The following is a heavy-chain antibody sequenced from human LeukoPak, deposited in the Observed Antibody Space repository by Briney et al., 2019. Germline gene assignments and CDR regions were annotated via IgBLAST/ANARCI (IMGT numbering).Heavy chain of an antibody. CDR3: TSETNYYDSSGYYSPFDY. CDR1: GFTFNSYW. CDR2: IKSKPDGGTT. D-gene: IGHD3-22*01. V-gene: IGHV3-15*01. J-gene: IGHJ4*02. Sequence: GGSLRLSCAASGFTFNSYWMTWVRQAPGKGLEWVGRIKSKPDGGTTDYAAPVKGRFTISRDDSKNTLYLQMNSLKTEDTAVYYCTSETNYYDSSGYYSPFDYWGQGTLVTVSS.